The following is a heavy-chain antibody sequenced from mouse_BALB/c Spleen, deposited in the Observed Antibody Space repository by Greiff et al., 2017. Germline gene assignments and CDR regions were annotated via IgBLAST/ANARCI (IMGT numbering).Heavy chain of an antibody. CDR3: ARGESTMITTGWFAY. D-gene: IGHD2-4*01. CDR1: GYTFSSYW. CDR2: ILPGSGST. V-gene: IGHV1-9*01. J-gene: IGHJ3*01. Sequence: VQLQQSGAELMKPGASVKISCKATGYTFSSYWIAWVKQRPGHGLEWIGEILPGSGSTNYNEKFKGKATFTADTSSNTAYMQLSSLTSEDSAVYYCARGESTMITTGWFAYWGQGTLVTVSA.